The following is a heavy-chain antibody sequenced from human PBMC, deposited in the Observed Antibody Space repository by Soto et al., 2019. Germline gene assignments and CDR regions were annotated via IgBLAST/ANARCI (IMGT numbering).Heavy chain of an antibody. D-gene: IGHD2-8*01. Sequence: PSETLSLTCTVSGVSISIGNWCTWLRQTPQRGLEYIGEIFHDGTANYYPSFERRVAISVDTSKNQFSLKLTSVTAADTAIYFCARLVYDTRLNYMYFDFWGQGALVTVSS. CDR1: GVSISIGNW. V-gene: IGHV4-4*02. CDR3: ARLVYDTRLNYMYFDF. J-gene: IGHJ4*02. CDR2: IFHDGTA.